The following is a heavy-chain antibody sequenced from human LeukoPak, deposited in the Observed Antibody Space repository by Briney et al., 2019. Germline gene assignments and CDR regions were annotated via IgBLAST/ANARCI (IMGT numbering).Heavy chain of an antibody. J-gene: IGHJ4*02. Sequence: GGSLRLSCAASGFTFSSYAMRWVRQAPGKGLEWVSAISGSGGSTYYADSVKGRFTISRDNSKNTLYLQMNSLRAEDTAVYYCAKRSCSGGSCYALDYWGQGTLVTVSS. V-gene: IGHV3-23*01. D-gene: IGHD2-15*01. CDR1: GFTFSSYA. CDR3: AKRSCSGGSCYALDY. CDR2: ISGSGGST.